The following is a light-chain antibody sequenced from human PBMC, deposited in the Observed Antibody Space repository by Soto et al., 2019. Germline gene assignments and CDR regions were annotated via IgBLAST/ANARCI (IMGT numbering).Light chain of an antibody. CDR3: SSYTSSSTPPYV. CDR2: EVS. Sequence: QSVLTQPASVSGSPGQSITISCTGTSSDVGGYNYVSWYQQHPGKAPKLMIYEVSNRPSGVSNRFSGSKSGNTASLTISGLQAEDAADYYCSSYTSSSTPPYVFGTGTKLTVL. CDR1: SSDVGGYNY. V-gene: IGLV2-14*01. J-gene: IGLJ1*01.